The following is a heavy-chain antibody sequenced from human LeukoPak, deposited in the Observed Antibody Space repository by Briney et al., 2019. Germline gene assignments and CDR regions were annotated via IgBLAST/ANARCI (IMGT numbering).Heavy chain of an antibody. J-gene: IGHJ6*02. D-gene: IGHD2-2*01. Sequence: PSETLSLTCAVYGGSFSGYYWSWIRQPPGKGLEWIGEINHSGSTNYNPSLKSRVTISVDTSKNQFSLKLSSVTAADTAVYYCAHRDIVVVPAAMGYYYYYYGMDVWGQGTTVTVSS. CDR1: GGSFSGYY. V-gene: IGHV4-34*01. CDR3: AHRDIVVVPAAMGYYYYYYGMDV. CDR2: INHSGST.